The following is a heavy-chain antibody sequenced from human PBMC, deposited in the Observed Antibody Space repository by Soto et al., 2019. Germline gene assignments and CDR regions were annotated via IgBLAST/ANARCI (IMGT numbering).Heavy chain of an antibody. CDR2: ISDDGSKE. CDR3: AKDLDRGSHQEGADC. D-gene: IGHD3-16*01. Sequence: QVQLVESGGGVVQPGRSLRLSCAASGFPFSSYGMHWVRQVPGKGLEWAAVISDDGSKEWYADSVKGRFTISRDNSKNTRSLQRHSLRAGDTAGYYCAKDLDRGSHQEGADCWGQGTVVTVSS. CDR1: GFPFSSYG. J-gene: IGHJ4*02. V-gene: IGHV3-30*18.